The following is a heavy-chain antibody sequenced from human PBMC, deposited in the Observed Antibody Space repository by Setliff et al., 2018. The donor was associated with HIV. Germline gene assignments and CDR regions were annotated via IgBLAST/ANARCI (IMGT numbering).Heavy chain of an antibody. Sequence: SETLSLTCTVSGGSISSGDYYWTWIRQPPGKGLEWIGYIYNSGSTYYEPSLRGRVTISIDRSKSQFSLKLNSVTAADTAVYYCARETNASGSLTAYWYFDLWGRGTRVTVSS. V-gene: IGHV4-30-4*08. CDR2: IYNSGST. D-gene: IGHD3-10*01. CDR1: GGSISSGDYY. J-gene: IGHJ2*01. CDR3: ARETNASGSLTAYWYFDL.